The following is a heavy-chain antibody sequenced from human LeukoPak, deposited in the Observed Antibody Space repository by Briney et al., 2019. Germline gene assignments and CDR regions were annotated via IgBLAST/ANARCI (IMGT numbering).Heavy chain of an antibody. CDR3: ARRGSGWYVDY. Sequence: GESLKISCKGSGYTFTSYWIGWVRQVPGKGLEWMGIIYPGDSDTRYSPSFQGQVSISVDKSISTAYLQWSSLKASDTAMYYCARRGSGWYVDYWGQGTLVTVSS. J-gene: IGHJ4*02. CDR1: GYTFTSYW. V-gene: IGHV5-51*01. CDR2: IYPGDSDT. D-gene: IGHD6-19*01.